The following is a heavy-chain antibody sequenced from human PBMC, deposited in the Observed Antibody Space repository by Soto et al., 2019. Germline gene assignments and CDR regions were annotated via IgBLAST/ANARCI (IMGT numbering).Heavy chain of an antibody. J-gene: IGHJ6*02. D-gene: IGHD3-22*01. CDR3: ARPLRDRNYYYGMAV. V-gene: IGHV1-69*13. Sequence: STVRVSCKASGGTFSKYAFSWVRQAPGQGLEWLGGTIPMFGTPNYAQKFQGRVAISADESTATVYMELSSLRSEDTAVYFCARPLRDRNYYYGMAVWGQGTTVTVSS. CDR1: GGTFSKYA. CDR2: TIPMFGTP.